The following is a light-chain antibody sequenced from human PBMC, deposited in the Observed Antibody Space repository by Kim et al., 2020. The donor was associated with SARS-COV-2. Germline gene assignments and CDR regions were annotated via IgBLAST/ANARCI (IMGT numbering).Light chain of an antibody. CDR3: QQYSSYST. V-gene: IGKV1-5*01. CDR1: QSISNR. CDR2: AAS. Sequence: DIQMTQSPSTLSASVGDRVTITCRASQSISNRLAWYQQRPGKAPELLIYAASTLERGVPSRFSGTGSGTEFTLTISSLQSDDLATYYCQQYSSYSTFGQGTKVDIK. J-gene: IGKJ1*01.